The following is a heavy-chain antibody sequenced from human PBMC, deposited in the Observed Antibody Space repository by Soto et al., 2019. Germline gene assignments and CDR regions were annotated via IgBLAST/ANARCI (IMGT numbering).Heavy chain of an antibody. CDR2: INRDGSTT. Sequence: GSLRLSCAASGFTFSGNWMHWVRQTPGKGLVWVSRINRDGSTTNYAGSVKGRFTISRDNAKDTLYLQMNSLRAEDTAVYYCARDRVAGSGSSDYWGQGTLVTVSS. J-gene: IGHJ4*02. CDR3: ARDRVAGSGSSDY. D-gene: IGHD3-10*01. CDR1: GFTFSGNW. V-gene: IGHV3-74*01.